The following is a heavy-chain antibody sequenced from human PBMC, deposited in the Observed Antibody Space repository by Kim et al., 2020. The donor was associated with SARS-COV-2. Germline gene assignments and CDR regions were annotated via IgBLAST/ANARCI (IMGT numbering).Heavy chain of an antibody. CDR2: IRSKANSYAT. D-gene: IGHD1-1*01. J-gene: IGHJ3*02. CDR3: TRIPATTLAFWDAFDI. Sequence: VGSLRLSCAASGFTFSGSPLHWVRQASGKGLEWVGRIRSKANSYATRYAASVKGRFTISRDDSKNTAYLEMNGLKTEDTAVYYCTRIPATTLAFWDAFDIWGQGTMVTVSS. V-gene: IGHV3-73*01. CDR1: GFTFSGSP.